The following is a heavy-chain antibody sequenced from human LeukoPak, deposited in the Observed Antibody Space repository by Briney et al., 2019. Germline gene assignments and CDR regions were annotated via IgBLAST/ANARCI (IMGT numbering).Heavy chain of an antibody. CDR1: GYTLTELS. J-gene: IGHJ4*02. V-gene: IGHV1-24*01. CDR3: ATPLQGDFDY. CDR2: FDPEDGET. Sequence: ASVKVSCKVSGYTLTELSMHWVRQAPGKVIEWMGGFDPEDGETIYAQKFQGRVTMTEDTSTDTAYMELSSLRSEDTAVYYCATPLQGDFDYWGQGTLVTVSS.